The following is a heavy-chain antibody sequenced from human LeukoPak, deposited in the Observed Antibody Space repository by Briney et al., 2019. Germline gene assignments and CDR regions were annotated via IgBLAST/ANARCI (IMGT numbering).Heavy chain of an antibody. CDR3: ARTSGRTFDY. CDR1: RYTFSNYD. V-gene: IGHV1-46*01. CDR2: INPSGSST. J-gene: IGHJ4*02. Sequence: ASVKVSCKASRYTFSNYDINWVRQAPGQGLEWMGIINPSGSSTTYAQKFQGRVTMTRDTSTSTVYMELSSLRSEDTAVYYCARTSGRTFDYWGQGTLVTVSS.